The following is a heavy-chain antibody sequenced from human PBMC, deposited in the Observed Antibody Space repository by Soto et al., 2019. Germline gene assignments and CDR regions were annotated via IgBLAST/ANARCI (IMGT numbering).Heavy chain of an antibody. Sequence: SETLSLLCAVYGGAFSGYYWGRIRQPPGKGLEWIGEINHSGSTNYNPSLKSRVTISVDTSKNQFSLKLSSVTAADTAVYYCARAQSRVAAAVFVYFDYWGQGTLVTVSS. CDR2: INHSGST. D-gene: IGHD6-13*01. J-gene: IGHJ4*02. CDR3: ARAQSRVAAAVFVYFDY. CDR1: GGAFSGYY. V-gene: IGHV4-34*01.